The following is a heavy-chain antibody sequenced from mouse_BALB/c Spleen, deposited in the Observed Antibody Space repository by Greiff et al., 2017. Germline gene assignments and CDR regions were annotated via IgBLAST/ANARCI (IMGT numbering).Heavy chain of an antibody. V-gene: IGHV2-2*02. CDR2: IWSGGST. CDR1: GFSLTSYG. J-gene: IGHJ1*01. Sequence: VQLQQSGPGLVQPSQSLSITCTVSGFSLTSYGVHWVRQSPGKGLEWLGVIWSGGSTDYNAAFISRLSISKDNSKSQVFFKMNSLQANDTAIYYCARKDYDYDDWYFDVWGAGTTVTVSS. D-gene: IGHD2-4*01. CDR3: ARKDYDYDDWYFDV.